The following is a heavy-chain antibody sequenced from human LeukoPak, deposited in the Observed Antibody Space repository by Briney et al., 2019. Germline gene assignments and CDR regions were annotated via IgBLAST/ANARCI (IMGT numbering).Heavy chain of an antibody. CDR3: AKSGGYGLIDY. J-gene: IGHJ4*02. V-gene: IGHV4-39*01. CDR1: GASISGSGYY. CDR2: IYYSGST. Sequence: SETLSLTSAVSGASISGSGYYWGWVRQPPGKGLEWIGNIYYSGSTYYNASLQSRVTISIDMSKNEFSLRLNSVTAADTAMYYCAKSGGYGLIDYWGQGTLVTVSS. D-gene: IGHD1-26*01.